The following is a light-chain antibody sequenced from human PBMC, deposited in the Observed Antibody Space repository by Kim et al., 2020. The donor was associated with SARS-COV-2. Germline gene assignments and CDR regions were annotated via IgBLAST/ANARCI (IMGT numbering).Light chain of an antibody. Sequence: SYELTQPPSVSVSPGQTASITCSGDKLGDKYACWYQQKPGQSPVLVIYQNNKRPSGIPERFSASNSGNTATLTISGTQAMDEADYYCQAWDSSTGV. CDR3: QAWDSSTGV. V-gene: IGLV3-1*01. CDR1: KLGDKY. CDR2: QNN. J-gene: IGLJ3*02.